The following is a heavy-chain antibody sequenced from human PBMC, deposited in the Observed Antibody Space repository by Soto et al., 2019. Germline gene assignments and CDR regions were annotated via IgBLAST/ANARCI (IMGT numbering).Heavy chain of an antibody. V-gene: IGHV1-69*12. J-gene: IGHJ6*02. Sequence: QVQLVQSGAEVKKPGSSEKVSCKASGGTFSSYAISWVRQSPGQGLELMGGIIPIFGTATYAQKFEGRVTLTADEATSTAYLELSSLRSENTAAYYCALLNPITLVTGDGINYYYGMDVWCQGTTVTVSS. CDR3: ALLNPITLVTGDGINYYYGMDV. D-gene: IGHD3-16*01. CDR1: GGTFSSYA. CDR2: IIPIFGTA.